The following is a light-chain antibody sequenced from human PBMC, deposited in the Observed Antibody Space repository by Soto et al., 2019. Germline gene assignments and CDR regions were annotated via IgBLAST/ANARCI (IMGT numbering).Light chain of an antibody. CDR2: DVS. CDR1: SSDVGGYNY. J-gene: IGLJ2*01. V-gene: IGLV2-11*01. Sequence: QSALTLPRSVSGSPGQSVTVSCTGTSSDVGGYNYVSWYQQHPGKAPKLMIYDVSKRPSGVPDRFSGSKSDNTASLTISGLQAEDEADYYCCSYAGSYTEVFGGGTKLTVL. CDR3: CSYAGSYTEV.